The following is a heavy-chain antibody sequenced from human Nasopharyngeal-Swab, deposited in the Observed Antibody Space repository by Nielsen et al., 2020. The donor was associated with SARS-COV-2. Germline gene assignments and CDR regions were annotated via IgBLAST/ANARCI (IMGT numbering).Heavy chain of an antibody. J-gene: IGHJ6*02. CDR3: ARDLATVTTTPGMDV. V-gene: IGHV3-33*01. CDR2: IWYDGSNK. D-gene: IGHD4-17*01. Sequence: WIRQPPGKGLEWVAVIWYDGSNKYYADSVKGRFTISRDNSKNTLYLQMNSLGAEDTAVYYCARDLATVTTTPGMDVWGQGTTVTVSS.